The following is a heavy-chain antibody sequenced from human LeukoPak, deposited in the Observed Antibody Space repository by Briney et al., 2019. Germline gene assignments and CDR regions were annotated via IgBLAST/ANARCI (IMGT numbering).Heavy chain of an antibody. D-gene: IGHD3-22*01. J-gene: IGHJ4*02. CDR2: ISAYNGNT. CDR1: GYTFTSYG. V-gene: IGHV1-18*01. CDR3: ARDAHLVDSYDSSGYS. Sequence: ASVKVSCKASGYTFTSYGISWVRQAPGQGLEWMGWISAYNGNTSYAQKFQGRVTMTRDTSISTAYMELSRLRSADTAVYYCARDAHLVDSYDSSGYSWGQGPLVTVSS.